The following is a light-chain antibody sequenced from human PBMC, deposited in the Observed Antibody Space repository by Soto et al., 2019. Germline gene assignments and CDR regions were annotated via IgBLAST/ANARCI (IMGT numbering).Light chain of an antibody. CDR1: NSNLGSNS. J-gene: IGLJ3*02. V-gene: IGLV1-44*01. CDR3: AAWDESLNGWM. Sequence: QSVLIQPPSASGTPGQRVTISCSGSNSNLGSNSANWFQQLPGTAPRLLIYSRNQRPSGVPDRFSGSSSGTSASLAISGLQPDDEADYYCAAWDESLNGWMFGGGTKLTVL. CDR2: SRN.